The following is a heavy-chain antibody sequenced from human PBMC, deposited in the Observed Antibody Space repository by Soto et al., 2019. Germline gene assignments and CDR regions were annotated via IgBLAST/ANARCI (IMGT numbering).Heavy chain of an antibody. CDR1: GYTFTSYA. Sequence: ASLKVSCKASGYTFTSYAMHWVRQAPGQRLEWMGWINAGNGNTKYSQKFQGRVTITRDTSASTAYMELSSLRSEDTAVYYCARGRGPITMVRGVIENWFDPWGQGTLVNVSS. D-gene: IGHD3-10*01. V-gene: IGHV1-3*01. CDR3: ARGRGPITMVRGVIENWFDP. CDR2: INAGNGNT. J-gene: IGHJ5*02.